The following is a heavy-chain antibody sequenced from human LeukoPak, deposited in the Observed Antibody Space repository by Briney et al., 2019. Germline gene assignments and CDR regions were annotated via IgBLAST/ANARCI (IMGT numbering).Heavy chain of an antibody. Sequence: PSETLSLTCAVYGGSFSGYYWSWIRQPPGEGLEWIGEINHSGSTNYNPSLKSRVTISVDTSKNQFSLKLSSVTAADTAVYYCARVTLSDHCCSTSCYPPTGDYWGQGTLVTVSS. CDR3: ARVTLSDHCCSTSCYPPTGDY. V-gene: IGHV4-34*01. J-gene: IGHJ4*02. CDR2: INHSGST. CDR1: GGSFSGYY. D-gene: IGHD2-2*01.